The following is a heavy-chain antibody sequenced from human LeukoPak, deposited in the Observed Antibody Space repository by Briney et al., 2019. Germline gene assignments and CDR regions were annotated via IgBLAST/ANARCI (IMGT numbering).Heavy chain of an antibody. J-gene: IGHJ4*02. Sequence: ASVKVSCKASGYTFTSYYMHWVRQAPGQGLEWMGIFNPSGGSTSYAQKFQGRVTMTRDMSTSTVHMELSSLRSEDTAVYYCARGKKNYYAVDYWGQGTLVTVSS. D-gene: IGHD3-10*01. CDR3: ARGKKNYYAVDY. CDR1: GYTFTSYY. CDR2: FNPSGGST. V-gene: IGHV1-46*01.